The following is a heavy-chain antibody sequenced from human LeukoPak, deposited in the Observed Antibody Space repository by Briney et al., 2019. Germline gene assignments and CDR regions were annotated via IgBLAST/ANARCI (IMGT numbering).Heavy chain of an antibody. CDR1: GFSFTTHA. V-gene: IGHV3-23*01. CDR3: AKDQDPHSYGSGSYAPFDY. Sequence: GGSLRLSCVASGFSFTTHAMGWVRQAPGKGLEWVSHISGSGGSTKYSGSVKGRFTISRDNSKNTLYLRINSLRADDTAVYYCAKDQDPHSYGSGSYAPFDYWGQGTLVTVSS. J-gene: IGHJ4*02. CDR2: ISGSGGST. D-gene: IGHD3-10*01.